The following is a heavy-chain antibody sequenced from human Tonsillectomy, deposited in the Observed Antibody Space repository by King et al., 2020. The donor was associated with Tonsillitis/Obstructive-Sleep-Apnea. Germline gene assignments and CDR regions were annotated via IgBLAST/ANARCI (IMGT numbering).Heavy chain of an antibody. V-gene: IGHV3-30*01. CDR3: ARDLIVVPAAMMDY. Sequence: VQLVESGGGVVQPGRSLRLSCAASGFIFSSYAMHWVRQAPGKGLEWLAVISYDGSNKYYADSVKGRFTISRDNSKKTLYLQMNSLGAEDTAVYYCARDLIVVPAAMMDYWGQGTLVTVSS. CDR2: ISYDGSNK. J-gene: IGHJ4*02. D-gene: IGHD2-2*01. CDR1: GFIFSSYA.